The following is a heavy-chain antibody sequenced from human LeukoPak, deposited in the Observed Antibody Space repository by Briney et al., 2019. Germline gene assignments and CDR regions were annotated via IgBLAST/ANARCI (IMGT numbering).Heavy chain of an antibody. J-gene: IGHJ4*02. CDR2: ISSSGSTI. CDR1: GFTFSDYY. Sequence: GGSLRLSCAASGFTFSDYYMSWIRQAPGKGLEWVSHISSSGSTIYYADSVKGRFTISRDNAKNSLYLQMNSLRAEDTAVYYCARDVRIQLWTGIDYWGQGTLVTVSS. V-gene: IGHV3-11*01. D-gene: IGHD5-18*01. CDR3: ARDVRIQLWTGIDY.